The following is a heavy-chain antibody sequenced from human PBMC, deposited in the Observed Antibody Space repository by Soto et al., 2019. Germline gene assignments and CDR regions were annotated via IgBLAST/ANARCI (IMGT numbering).Heavy chain of an antibody. CDR2: IHSDGSST. J-gene: IGHJ3*02. Sequence: PGGSLRLSCAASGFTFSNYWMHWVRQAPGKGLVWVSRIHSDGSSTFYADSVKGRFTISRDNAKKMVYLQMNSLRAEDTAVYYCAKGMRSSCYYSPDDAHAIWGQGTMVTVSS. D-gene: IGHD3-22*01. CDR3: AKGMRSSCYYSPDDAHAI. V-gene: IGHV3-74*01. CDR1: GFTFSNYW.